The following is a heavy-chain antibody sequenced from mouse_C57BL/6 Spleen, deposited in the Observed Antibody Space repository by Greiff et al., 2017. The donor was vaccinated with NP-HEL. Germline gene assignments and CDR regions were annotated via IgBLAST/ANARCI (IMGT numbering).Heavy chain of an antibody. CDR2: ISNGGGST. Sequence: DVHLVESGGGLVQPGGSLKLSCAASGFTFRDYSMSWVRQTPEKRLEWVAYISNGGGSTSYPDPVQGRFTISRDNAKNTLYLQMSRLKAEDTAMYYCARPSYSAWFAYWGQGTLVTVSA. CDR1: GFTFRDYS. J-gene: IGHJ3*01. CDR3: ARPSYSAWFAY. D-gene: IGHD1-1*01. V-gene: IGHV5-12*01.